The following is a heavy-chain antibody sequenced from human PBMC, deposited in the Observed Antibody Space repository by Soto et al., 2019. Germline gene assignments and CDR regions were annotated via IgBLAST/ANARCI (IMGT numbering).Heavy chain of an antibody. CDR2: INAGNGNT. V-gene: IGHV1-3*05. D-gene: IGHD2-2*01. J-gene: IGHJ4*02. CDR3: ARGSGVVVTD. CDR1: GYTFTSHA. Sequence: QVQLVQSGAEEKKPGASVKVSCKASGYTFTSHAMHWVRQAPGKRLEWMGWINAGNGNTKYSQKFKRRVTITTDTSASTAYMELSSLRSEDTAVSYCARGSGVVVTDWGQGTLVTVSS.